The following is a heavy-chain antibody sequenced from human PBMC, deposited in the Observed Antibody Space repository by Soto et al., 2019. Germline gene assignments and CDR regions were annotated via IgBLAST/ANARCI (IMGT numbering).Heavy chain of an antibody. CDR2: ISYDGSNK. CDR3: AKDQYYYGSGSSGGGMDV. CDR1: GFTFSSYG. D-gene: IGHD3-10*01. Sequence: QVQLVESGGGVVQPGRSLRLSCAASGFTFSSYGMHWVRQAPGKGLEWVAVISYDGSNKYYADSVKGRFTISRDNSKNTLYLQMNSLRAEDTAVYYCAKDQYYYGSGSSGGGMDVWGQGTMVTVSS. V-gene: IGHV3-30*18. J-gene: IGHJ6*02.